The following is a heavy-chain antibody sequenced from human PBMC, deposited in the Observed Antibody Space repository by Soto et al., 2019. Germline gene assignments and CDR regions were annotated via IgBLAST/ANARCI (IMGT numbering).Heavy chain of an antibody. J-gene: IGHJ6*03. V-gene: IGHV4-59*08. D-gene: IGHD6-19*01. CDR1: GGSISGFY. CDR2: IFYSGNT. Sequence: QVQLQESGPGLVKPSETLSLTCSVSGGSISGFYWSWIRQPPGKGLEWIGYIFYSGNTNYNPSLKSRAAISVDTSKNQYSLTLTSVTAADTAVYYCARRVAVAGSGRGGYMDVWGRGTTVTVSS. CDR3: ARRVAVAGSGRGGYMDV.